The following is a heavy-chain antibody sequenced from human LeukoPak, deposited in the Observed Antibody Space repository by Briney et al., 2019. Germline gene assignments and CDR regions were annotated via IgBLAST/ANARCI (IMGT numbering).Heavy chain of an antibody. D-gene: IGHD3-10*01. CDR1: GFTFSSYA. V-gene: IGHV3-23*01. CDR2: ISGSGGST. Sequence: GGSLRLSCAASGFTFSSYAMSWVRQAPGKGLEWVSAISGSGGSTYYADSVKGRFTISRGNSKNTLYLQMNSLRAEDTAVYYCAKDDRNYYGSGSYYKGDYWGQGTLVTVSS. J-gene: IGHJ4*02. CDR3: AKDDRNYYGSGSYYKGDY.